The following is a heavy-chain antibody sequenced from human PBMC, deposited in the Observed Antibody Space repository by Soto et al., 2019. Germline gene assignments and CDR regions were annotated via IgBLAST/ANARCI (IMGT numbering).Heavy chain of an antibody. V-gene: IGHV1-18*04. CDR3: ARVGYLGNKPNPTGDDAFDI. CDR2: SSAYNGNT. J-gene: IGHJ3*02. CDR1: GYTFTSYG. Sequence: ASVKVSCKASGYTFTSYGISWVRQAPGQGLEWMGWSSAYNGNTNYAQKLQGRVTMTTDTSTSTAYMELRSLRSDDTAVYYCARVGYLGNKPNPTGDDAFDIWGQGTMVTVSS. D-gene: IGHD7-27*01.